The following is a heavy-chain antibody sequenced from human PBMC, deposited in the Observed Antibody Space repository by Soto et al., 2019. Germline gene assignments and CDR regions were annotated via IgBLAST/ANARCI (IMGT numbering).Heavy chain of an antibody. Sequence: QVHLVQSGAEVKKPGASVKVSCKASGYMFSNYGLSWVRQAPGQGLEWMGWISPSNGHTKYAQKFQGRVTITTDTSTSTAHMELRRLRSDDTAVYYCARIIMVFGVANVGNDFDSWGQGTLVTVSS. V-gene: IGHV1-18*01. D-gene: IGHD3-3*01. CDR2: ISPSNGHT. J-gene: IGHJ4*02. CDR1: GYMFSNYG. CDR3: ARIIMVFGVANVGNDFDS.